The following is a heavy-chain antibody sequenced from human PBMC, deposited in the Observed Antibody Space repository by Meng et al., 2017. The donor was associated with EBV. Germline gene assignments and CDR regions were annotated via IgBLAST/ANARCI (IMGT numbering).Heavy chain of an antibody. CDR1: GASVSGGTFH. D-gene: IGHD2-2*01. V-gene: IGHV4-61*01. CDR3: AKSSSSTPRVVDS. J-gene: IGHJ4*02. Sequence: HGQLQESGPGLVKPSETLSLTCTVSGASVSGGTFHWSWIRQPPGKELQWIGYIYDGGTTIYNPSLKSRVTIFLDTSRNQFSLGLRSVTTADTAVYYCAKSSSSTPRVVDSWGQGTLVTVSS. CDR2: IYDGGTT.